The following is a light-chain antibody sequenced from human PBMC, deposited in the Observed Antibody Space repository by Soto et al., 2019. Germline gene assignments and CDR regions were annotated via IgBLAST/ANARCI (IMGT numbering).Light chain of an antibody. CDR1: QSISSW. CDR3: QQYNSYWT. V-gene: IGKV1-5*03. Sequence: DIQMTQSPSTLSASVGDRVTITCRASQSISSWLAWYQQKPGKAPMLLIYKASSLESGVPSRFSGSGSGTEFPLTISSLQPDDVATYYCQQYNSYWTFGQGTKVEIK. CDR2: KAS. J-gene: IGKJ1*01.